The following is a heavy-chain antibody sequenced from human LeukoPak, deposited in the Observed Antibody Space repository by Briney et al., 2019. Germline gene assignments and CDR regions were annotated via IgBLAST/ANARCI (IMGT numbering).Heavy chain of an antibody. V-gene: IGHV4-39*07. D-gene: IGHD5-24*01. CDR3: ARDRRRDGYNFDY. J-gene: IGHJ4*02. CDR2: IYYSGST. Sequence: SETLSLTCTVSSGSNSTSNYFWGWIRQPPGKGLEWIGSIYYSGSTSYSPSLKSRVTISIDTSKNQFSLKLISVTAADTAVYYCARDRRRDGYNFDYWGQGTLVTVSS. CDR1: SGSNSTSNYF.